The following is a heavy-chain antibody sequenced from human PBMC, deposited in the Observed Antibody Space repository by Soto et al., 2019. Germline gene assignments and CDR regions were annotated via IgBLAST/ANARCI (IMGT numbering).Heavy chain of an antibody. CDR2: IYPRDSDT. V-gene: IGHV5-51*01. CDR3: ARGDTYNSSWNFHL. D-gene: IGHD1-1*01. Sequence: GESLKISCKGSGYSFSSHWIAWVRQMPGKGLEWMGTIYPRDSDTRYSPSFEGRVSMSADESISTAYLQWGSLQASDTAIYYCARGDTYNSSWNFHLWCRGTLVTLSS. J-gene: IGHJ2*01. CDR1: GYSFSSHW.